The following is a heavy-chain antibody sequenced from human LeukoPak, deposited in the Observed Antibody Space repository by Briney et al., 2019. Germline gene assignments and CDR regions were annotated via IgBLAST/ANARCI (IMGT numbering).Heavy chain of an antibody. Sequence: GRSLRLSCAASGFTFSSYGMHWVRQAPGKGLEWVAVIWYDGSNKYYADSVKGRFTISRDNSKNTLYLQMNSLRAEDTAVYYRAKDLGGSVVVMDDAFDIWGQGTMVTVSS. CDR3: AKDLGGSVVVMDDAFDI. CDR1: GFTFSSYG. CDR2: IWYDGSNK. J-gene: IGHJ3*02. D-gene: IGHD3-22*01. V-gene: IGHV3-33*06.